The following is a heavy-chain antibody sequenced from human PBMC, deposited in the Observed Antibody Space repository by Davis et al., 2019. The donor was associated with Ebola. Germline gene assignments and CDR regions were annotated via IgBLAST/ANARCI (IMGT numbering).Heavy chain of an antibody. CDR1: GGSFSGYY. Sequence: PSETLSLTCAVYGGSFSGYYWSWIRQPPGKGLEWIGEINHSGSTNYNPSLKSRVTIAVDTSKNQFSLKLSSVTAADTAVYYCARYIVVVPAAISYYYYYMDVWGKGTTVTVSS. CDR3: ARYIVVVPAAISYYYYYMDV. CDR2: INHSGST. J-gene: IGHJ6*03. V-gene: IGHV4-34*01. D-gene: IGHD2-2*01.